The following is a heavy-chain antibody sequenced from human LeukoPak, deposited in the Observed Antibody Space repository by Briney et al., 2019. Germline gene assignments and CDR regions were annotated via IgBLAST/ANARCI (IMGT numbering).Heavy chain of an antibody. CDR3: ARDLGYCTSTSCSRQWFDP. V-gene: IGHV1-18*01. CDR2: ISTYNGNT. J-gene: IGHJ5*02. D-gene: IGHD2-2*01. CDR1: GYTFTSNG. Sequence: ASVTVSCKASGYTFTSNGISWVRQAPGQGLEWMGWISTYNGNTNYAQKFRDKVTMTTDTSTSTVYMELRSLGSDDTAVYYCARDLGYCTSTSCSRQWFDPWGQGTLVTVSS.